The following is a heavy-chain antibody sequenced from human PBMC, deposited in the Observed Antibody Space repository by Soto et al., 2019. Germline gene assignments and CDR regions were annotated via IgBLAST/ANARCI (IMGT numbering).Heavy chain of an antibody. CDR3: ARDSTIFGVVIIFAFDI. Sequence: GESLKISCAASGFTFGDYGMSWVRQAPGKGLEWVSGINWNGGSTGYADSVKGRFTISRDNAKNSLYLQMNSLRAEDTALYYCARDSTIFGVVIIFAFDIWGQGTMVTVSS. J-gene: IGHJ3*02. V-gene: IGHV3-20*04. D-gene: IGHD3-3*01. CDR2: INWNGGST. CDR1: GFTFGDYG.